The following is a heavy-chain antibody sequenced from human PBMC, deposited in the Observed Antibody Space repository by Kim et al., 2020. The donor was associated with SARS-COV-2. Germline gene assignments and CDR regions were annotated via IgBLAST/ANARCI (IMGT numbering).Heavy chain of an antibody. CDR2: ISFDDSAK. D-gene: IGHD3-10*01. V-gene: IGHV3-30*18. Sequence: GGSLRLSCAASGFPFSGYSMHWMRQAPGKGLEWVAVISFDDSAKYYGNSVKGRFIIPRDNSKKALFLQMNNLRPQDTAVYYCAKGYSQNEAYYSDRWGQGTLVTVST. J-gene: IGHJ4*02. CDR3: AKGYSQNEAYYSDR. CDR1: GFPFSGYS.